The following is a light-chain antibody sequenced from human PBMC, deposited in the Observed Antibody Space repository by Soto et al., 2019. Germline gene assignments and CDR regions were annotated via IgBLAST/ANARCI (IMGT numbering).Light chain of an antibody. Sequence: ERVSTQSPGTLSLSPGERATLSRRASQSVSSNHLAWYQQKRGQPPRLLIYGASSRATGTPGRFSGSGSGTDFTLTITRLEPEDFAVYYCQQYGSSPQTFGQGTKVDNK. CDR2: GAS. J-gene: IGKJ1*01. CDR1: QSVSSNH. V-gene: IGKV3-20*01. CDR3: QQYGSSPQT.